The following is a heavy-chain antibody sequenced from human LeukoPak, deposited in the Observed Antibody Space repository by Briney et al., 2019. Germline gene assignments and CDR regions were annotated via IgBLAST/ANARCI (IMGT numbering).Heavy chain of an antibody. D-gene: IGHD2-2*01. J-gene: IGHJ4*02. CDR1: GFTFSSYW. CDR2: INSDGSST. CDR3: ATASRYCSSTSCRDY. V-gene: IGHV3-74*01. Sequence: PGGSLRLSCAASGFTFSSYWMHWARQAPGKGLVWVSRINSDGSSTSYADSVKGRFTISRDNAKNTLYLQMNSLRAEDTAVYYCATASRYCSSTSCRDYWGQGTLVTVSS.